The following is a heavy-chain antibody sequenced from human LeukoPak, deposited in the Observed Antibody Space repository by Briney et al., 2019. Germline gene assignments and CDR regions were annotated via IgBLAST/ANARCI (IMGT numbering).Heavy chain of an antibody. CDR2: IYYSGST. D-gene: IGHD6-6*01. J-gene: IGHJ4*02. CDR3: ARAVPSAYQD. CDR1: GGSISSYY. Sequence: SETLSLTCTVSGGSISSYYWSWIRQPPGKGLEWIGYIYYSGSTNYNPSLESRVTISVDTSKNQFSLELSSVTAADTAVYYCARAVPSAYQDWGQGTLVTVSS. V-gene: IGHV4-59*01.